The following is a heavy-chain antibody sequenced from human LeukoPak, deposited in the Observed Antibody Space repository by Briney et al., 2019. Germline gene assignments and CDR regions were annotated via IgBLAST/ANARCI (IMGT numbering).Heavy chain of an antibody. V-gene: IGHV4-39*07. J-gene: IGHJ6*03. Sequence: SETLSLTCTVSGGSISSSSYYWGWIRQPPGKGLEWIGSIYYSGSTYYNPSLKSRVTISVDTSKNQFSLKLSSVTAADTAVYYCARDGGGTTVTSYYYYMDVWGKGTTVTVSS. CDR3: ARDGGGTTVTSYYYYMDV. D-gene: IGHD4-17*01. CDR1: GGSISSSSYY. CDR2: IYYSGST.